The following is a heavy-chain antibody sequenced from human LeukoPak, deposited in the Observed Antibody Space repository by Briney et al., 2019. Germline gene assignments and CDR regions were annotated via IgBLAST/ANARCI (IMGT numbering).Heavy chain of an antibody. V-gene: IGHV4-34*01. Sequence: PSETLSLTCAVYGGSFSGYYWSWIRQPPGKGLEWIGEINHSGSTNYNPSLKSRVTISVDTSKNQFSLKLSSVTAADTAVYYCARDPNVLRFLEWHHSYYYYGMDVWGQGTTVTVSS. CDR3: ARDPNVLRFLEWHHSYYYYGMDV. D-gene: IGHD3-3*01. CDR1: GGSFSGYY. J-gene: IGHJ6*02. CDR2: INHSGST.